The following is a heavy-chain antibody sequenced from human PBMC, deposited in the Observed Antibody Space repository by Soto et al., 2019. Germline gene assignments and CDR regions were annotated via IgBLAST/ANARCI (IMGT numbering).Heavy chain of an antibody. CDR1: GVSFTGYY. J-gene: IGHJ4*02. Sequence: QVQLQQWGAGLLKPSETLSLTCAVYGVSFTGYYWSWIRQPPGKGLEWIGEINHSGSTNYNPSLKSRFTISVDTYKKQFSLKLSSVTAAVTAVYYCATSYYNFWSALYLAYFDYWGQGNLVTVSS. CDR3: ATSYYNFWSALYLAYFDY. V-gene: IGHV4-34*01. D-gene: IGHD3-3*01. CDR2: INHSGST.